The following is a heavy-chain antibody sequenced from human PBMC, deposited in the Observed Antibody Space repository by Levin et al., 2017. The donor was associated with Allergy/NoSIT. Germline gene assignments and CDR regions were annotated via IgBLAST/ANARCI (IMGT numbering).Heavy chain of an antibody. Sequence: SETLSLTCTVSGDSISSFFWSWIRQPPGKGLEWIGYMSFSGSTNFNPSLKSRVTISVDTSKNQFSLRLSSGTAADTAVYYCARATRSSLIYYFDYWGPGTLVTVSS. CDR3: ARATRSSLIYYFDY. V-gene: IGHV4-59*01. CDR2: MSFSGST. J-gene: IGHJ4*02. D-gene: IGHD5-12*01. CDR1: GDSISSFF.